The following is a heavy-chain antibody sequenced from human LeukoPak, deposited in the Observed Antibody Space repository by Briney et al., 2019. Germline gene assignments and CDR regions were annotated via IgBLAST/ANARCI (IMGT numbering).Heavy chain of an antibody. Sequence: GGSLRLSCAASGFTFSTYAMSWVRQAAGKGLEWVSPISGSGGGTYYADSVKGWFTISRDNAKNSLYLQMNSLRAEDTAVYSCARGNRIWIPLPNPPNIGDYWGQGTLVTVSS. CDR3: ARGNRIWIPLPNPPNIGDY. J-gene: IGHJ4*02. D-gene: IGHD2/OR15-2a*01. CDR1: GFTFSTYA. CDR2: ISGSGGGT. V-gene: IGHV3-23*01.